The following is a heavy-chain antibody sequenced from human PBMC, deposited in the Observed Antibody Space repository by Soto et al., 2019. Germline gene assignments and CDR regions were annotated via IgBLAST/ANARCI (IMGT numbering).Heavy chain of an antibody. CDR3: ARDRSGWSYYYYYYGMDV. D-gene: IGHD6-19*01. CDR1: GFTFSSYS. V-gene: IGHV3-21*01. Sequence: GGSLRLSCAASGFTFSSYSMNWVRQAPGKGLEWVSSISSSSSYIYYADSVKGRFTISRDNAKNSLYLQMNSLRAEDTAVYYWARDRSGWSYYYYYYGMDVWGQGTTVTVSS. J-gene: IGHJ6*02. CDR2: ISSSSSYI.